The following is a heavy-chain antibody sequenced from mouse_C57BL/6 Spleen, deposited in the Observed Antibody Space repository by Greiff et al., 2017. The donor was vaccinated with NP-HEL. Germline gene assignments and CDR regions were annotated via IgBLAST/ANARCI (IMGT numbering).Heavy chain of an antibody. D-gene: IGHD1-1*01. CDR1: GYTFTDYY. Sequence: QVQLQQSGAELVRPGASVKLSCKASGYTFTDYYINWVKQRPGQGLEWIARIYPGSGNTYYNEKFKGKATLTAEKSSSTAYMQLSSLTSEDSAVYFCARSAPYYYGSSYYAMDYWGQGTSVTVSS. J-gene: IGHJ4*01. CDR3: ARSAPYYYGSSYYAMDY. V-gene: IGHV1-76*01. CDR2: IYPGSGNT.